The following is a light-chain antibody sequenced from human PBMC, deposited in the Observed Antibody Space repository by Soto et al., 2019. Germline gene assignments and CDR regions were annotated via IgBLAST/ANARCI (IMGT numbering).Light chain of an antibody. CDR2: EVN. Sequence: QSALTQPASVSGSPGQSITISCTGTSSDFGHYNLVSWYQQHPGKVPKLILFEVNKRPSGVSGRFSGSKSGNTASLTISGLQAEDEADYYCCSFTSSNTHVFVTGTKVTVL. J-gene: IGLJ1*01. V-gene: IGLV2-23*02. CDR1: SSDFGHYNL. CDR3: CSFTSSNTHV.